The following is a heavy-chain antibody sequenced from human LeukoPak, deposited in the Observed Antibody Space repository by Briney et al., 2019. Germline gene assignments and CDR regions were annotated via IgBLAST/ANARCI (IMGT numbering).Heavy chain of an antibody. CDR2: IIPIFGTA. Sequence: SVKVSCKASGGTFSSYAISWVRQAPGQGLEWMGGIIPIFGTANYAQKFQGRVTITTDESTSTAYMELSSLRSEDTAVYYCARVRYYYGSGSYYNLYDYWGQGTLVTVSS. CDR3: ARVRYYYGSGSYYNLYDY. J-gene: IGHJ4*02. D-gene: IGHD3-10*01. CDR1: GGTFSSYA. V-gene: IGHV1-69*05.